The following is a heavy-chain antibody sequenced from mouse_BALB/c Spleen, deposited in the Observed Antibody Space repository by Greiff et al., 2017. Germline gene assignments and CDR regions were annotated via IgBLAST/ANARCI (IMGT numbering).Heavy chain of an antibody. V-gene: IGHV2-9*02. D-gene: IGHD1-1*01. J-gene: IGHJ1*01. CDR3: AREKSSYDWYFDV. CDR1: GFSLTSYG. Sequence: VQLVESGPGLVAPSQSLSITCTVSGFSLTSYGVHWVRQPPGKGLEWLGVIWAGGSTNYNSALMSRLSISKDNSKSQVFLKMNSLQTDDTAMYYCAREKSSYDWYFDVWGAGTTVTVSS. CDR2: IWAGGST.